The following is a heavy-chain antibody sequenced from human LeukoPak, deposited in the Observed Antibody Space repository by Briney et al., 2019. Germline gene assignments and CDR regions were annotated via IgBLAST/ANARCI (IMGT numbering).Heavy chain of an antibody. J-gene: IGHJ6*04. CDR2: IWYDGSNK. Sequence: GGSLRLSCAASGFTFSNFGMHWVRQAPGKGLDWVAIIWYDGSNKYYADSVEGRFTISRDNSKNTLDLQMNSLRVEDTAVYYCVRDRAPWGGALGGAKGMDVWGEGTTVTVSS. CDR1: GFTFSNFG. D-gene: IGHD3-10*01. V-gene: IGHV3-30*02. CDR3: VRDRAPWGGALGGAKGMDV.